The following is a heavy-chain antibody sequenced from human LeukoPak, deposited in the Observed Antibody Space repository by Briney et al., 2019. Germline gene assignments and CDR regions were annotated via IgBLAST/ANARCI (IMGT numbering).Heavy chain of an antibody. CDR3: AKSVWYCSSTSCYPFDY. Sequence: GGSLRLSCAASGFTFSSYAMHWVRQAPGKGLEWVAVISYDGSNKYYADSVKGRFTISRDNSKNTLYLQMNSLRAEDTAVYYCAKSVWYCSSTSCYPFDYWGQGTLVTVSS. J-gene: IGHJ4*02. CDR2: ISYDGSNK. V-gene: IGHV3-30-3*02. D-gene: IGHD2-2*01. CDR1: GFTFSSYA.